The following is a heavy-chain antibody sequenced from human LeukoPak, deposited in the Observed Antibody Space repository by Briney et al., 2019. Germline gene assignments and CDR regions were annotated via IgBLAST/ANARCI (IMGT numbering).Heavy chain of an antibody. V-gene: IGHV3-30*03. CDR3: AARGSFDY. Sequence: PGGSLRLSCAASGFTFSSYGMHLVRQAPGKGLEWVAVISYDGSNKYYADSVKGRFTISRDNSKNTLYLQMNSLRAEDTAVYYCAARGSFDYWGQGTLVTVSS. J-gene: IGHJ4*02. CDR2: ISYDGSNK. CDR1: GFTFSSYG.